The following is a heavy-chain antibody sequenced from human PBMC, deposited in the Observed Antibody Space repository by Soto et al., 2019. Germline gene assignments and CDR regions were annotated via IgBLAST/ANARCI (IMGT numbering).Heavy chain of an antibody. J-gene: IGHJ4*02. CDR3: ARDLTYYYDSSAPA. CDR2: IYSGGST. Sequence: GGSLRLSCAASGFTVSSNYMSWVRQAPGKGLEWVSVIYSGGSTYYADSVKGRFTISRDNSKNTLYLQMNSLRAEDTAVYYCARDLTYYYDSSAPAWGQGTLVTVSS. CDR1: GFTVSSNY. D-gene: IGHD3-22*01. V-gene: IGHV3-66*01.